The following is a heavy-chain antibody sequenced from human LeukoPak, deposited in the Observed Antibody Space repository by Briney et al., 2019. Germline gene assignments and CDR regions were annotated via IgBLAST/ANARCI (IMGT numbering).Heavy chain of an antibody. CDR2: LSGGGDST. Sequence: GGSLRLSCAASGXTFSSYVMGWVRQLPRQGLESVLVLSGGGDSTNHAVSVKGRFTISIDNSTNTVYLQMNSLRAEDTAVYYCAKKVAGRNPFDYWGQGTLVTVSS. CDR3: AKKVAGRNPFDY. J-gene: IGHJ4*02. CDR1: GXTFSSYV. V-gene: IGHV3-23*01. D-gene: IGHD6-19*01.